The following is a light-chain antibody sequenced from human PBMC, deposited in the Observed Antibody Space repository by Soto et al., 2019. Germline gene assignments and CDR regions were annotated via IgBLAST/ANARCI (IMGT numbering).Light chain of an antibody. V-gene: IGKV1D-16*01. CDR2: TAS. J-gene: IGKJ5*01. CDR1: QGISTF. Sequence: DIQLTQAPSSLSASVGDRVTISSRASQGISTFLARYQQKPGKAPKPLRKTASTLQSSDPSRFSGSGSDTDYILTFSRLQPEDFATYDCQQYSSYPRTVALVTRLDLK. CDR3: QQYSSYPRT.